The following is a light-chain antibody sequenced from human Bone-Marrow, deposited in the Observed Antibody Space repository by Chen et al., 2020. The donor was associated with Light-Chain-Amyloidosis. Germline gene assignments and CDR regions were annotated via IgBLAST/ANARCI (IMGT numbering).Light chain of an antibody. J-gene: IGLJ1*01. V-gene: IGLV2-14*01. CDR3: SSFTSSSSYV. Sequence: QSALTQPPSVSGSPGQSITIACSGTSGDVGTYHYVSWYHQHPGKAPKVMIYAVSNRPSGISNRFSGSKSGNTASLTISGLQAEDEADYYCSSFTSSSSYVFGPGTKVTVL. CDR1: SGDVGTYHY. CDR2: AVS.